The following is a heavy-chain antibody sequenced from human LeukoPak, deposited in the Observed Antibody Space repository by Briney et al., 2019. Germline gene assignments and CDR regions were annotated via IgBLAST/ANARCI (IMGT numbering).Heavy chain of an antibody. CDR2: INEDGSAQ. V-gene: IGHV3-7*01. CDR1: GFTFSSYW. D-gene: IGHD2-21*01. Sequence: GGSLRLSCAASGFTFSSYWMSWVRQAPGKGLEWVVNINEDGSAQYYVGSVRGRFTISRDNAKNSLYLQMNSLRVEDTAVYYCASDSFSISAQSTVNFGYWGQGILVTVSS. CDR3: ASDSFSISAQSTVNFGY. J-gene: IGHJ4*02.